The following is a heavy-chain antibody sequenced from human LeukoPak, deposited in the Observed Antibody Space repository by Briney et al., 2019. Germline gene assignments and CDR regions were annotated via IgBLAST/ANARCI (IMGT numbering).Heavy chain of an antibody. J-gene: IGHJ4*02. Sequence: SETLSLTCTVSGGSISSGDYYWSWIRQPPGKGLEWIGYIYYSGSTSYNPSLKSRVTTLVDTSKNQFSLKLSSMTAADTAVYYCARGPNYPSPSPFDYWGQGTLVTVSS. V-gene: IGHV4-30-4*08. CDR1: GGSISSGDYY. CDR3: ARGPNYPSPSPFDY. CDR2: IYYSGST. D-gene: IGHD5-24*01.